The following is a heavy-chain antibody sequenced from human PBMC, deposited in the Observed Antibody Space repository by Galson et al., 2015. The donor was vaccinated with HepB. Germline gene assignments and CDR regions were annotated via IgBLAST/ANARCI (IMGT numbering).Heavy chain of an antibody. J-gene: IGHJ3*02. CDR1: GYTFTSYA. V-gene: IGHV1-3*01. CDR3: AGSGSPGLAFDI. Sequence: SVKVSCKASGYTFTSYAMHWVRQAPGQRLEWMGWINAGNGNTKYSQKFQGRVTITRDTSASTAYMELSSLRSEDTAVYYCAGSGSPGLAFDIWGQGTMVTVSS. D-gene: IGHD1-26*01. CDR2: INAGNGNT.